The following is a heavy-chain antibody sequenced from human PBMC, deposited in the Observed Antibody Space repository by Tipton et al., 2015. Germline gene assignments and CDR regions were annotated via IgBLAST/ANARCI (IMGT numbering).Heavy chain of an antibody. D-gene: IGHD2/OR15-2a*01. J-gene: IGHJ6*02. CDR1: GGSIRSGLFS. CDR3: ARDRSSRPGSGPDGMDV. Sequence: TLSLTCAVSGGSIRSGLFSWSWIRQPPGKGLEWIGFVYHSGATFYNPSLESRVTISVDGSKKQFFLNITSFTAADTAVYYCARDRSSRPGSGPDGMDVWGQGTTVIVSS. CDR2: VYHSGAT. V-gene: IGHV4-30-2*01.